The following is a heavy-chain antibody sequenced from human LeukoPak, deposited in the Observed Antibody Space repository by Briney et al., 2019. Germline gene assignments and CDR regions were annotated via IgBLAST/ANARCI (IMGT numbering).Heavy chain of an antibody. D-gene: IGHD1-1*01. CDR2: ITWNSRRI. CDR1: GFTFDDYA. CDR3: AKGGTALNFHMDV. V-gene: IGHV3-9*01. Sequence: GGSLRLSCAASGFTFDDYAVHWVRQAPGKGLEWVSGITWNSRRIGYADSVKGRFIISGDNAKNSLYLQMNSLRTEDTALYYCAKGGTALNFHMDVWGQGTTVTVSS. J-gene: IGHJ6*02.